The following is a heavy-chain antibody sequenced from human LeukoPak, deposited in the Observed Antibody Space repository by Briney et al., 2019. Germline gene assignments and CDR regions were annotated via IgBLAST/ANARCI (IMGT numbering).Heavy chain of an antibody. CDR2: ITAYNGDT. V-gene: IGHV1-18*01. CDR3: ARGGATTAIDY. Sequence: ASVKVSCKASGYTFDSYGFTWERQAPGQGLEWMGWITAYNGDTHYAQKFQGRVSMTTDTSTSTAYMEVRSLRSDDTAVYYCARGGATTAIDYWGQGTLVTVSS. D-gene: IGHD5-12*01. J-gene: IGHJ4*02. CDR1: GYTFDSYG.